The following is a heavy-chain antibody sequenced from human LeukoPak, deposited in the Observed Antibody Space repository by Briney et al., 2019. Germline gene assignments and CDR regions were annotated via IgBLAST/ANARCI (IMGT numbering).Heavy chain of an antibody. V-gene: IGHV4-30-4*01. CDR3: ARALVDYGDFDFDL. D-gene: IGHD4-17*01. Sequence: SETLSLTCTVSGGSISSGDYYWSWIRQPPGKGLEWIGYICYSGSTYYNPSLKSRVTISVDTSKNQFSLKLSSVTAADTAVYYCARALVDYGDFDFDLWGRGTLVTVSS. CDR2: ICYSGST. CDR1: GGSISSGDYY. J-gene: IGHJ2*01.